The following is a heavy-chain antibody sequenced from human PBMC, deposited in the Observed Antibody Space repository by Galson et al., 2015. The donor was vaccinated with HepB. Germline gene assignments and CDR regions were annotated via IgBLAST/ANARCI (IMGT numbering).Heavy chain of an antibody. CDR1: GFTFSNYA. J-gene: IGHJ4*02. V-gene: IGHV3-30-3*01. D-gene: IGHD1-14*01. CDR2: ISYDGGNK. Sequence: SLRLSCAASGFTFSNYAMHWVRRAPGKGLEWVALISYDGGNKYYADSVKGRFTISRDFSKNTVYLQMNSLRVEDTAVFYCARGPFRSYLDSWGQGTLVTVSS. CDR3: ARGPFRSYLDS.